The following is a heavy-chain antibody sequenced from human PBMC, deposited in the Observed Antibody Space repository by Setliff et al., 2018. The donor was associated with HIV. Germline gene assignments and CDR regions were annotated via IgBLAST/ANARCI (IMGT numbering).Heavy chain of an antibody. CDR1: GGSFRGCY. V-gene: IGHV4-34*01. CDR3: ARGWVATRGYFDY. D-gene: IGHD5-12*01. Sequence: PSETLSLTCAVYGGSFRGCYWTWIRQPPGKGLEWIGSIYQSGSTSYNPSLSSRLTISVDTSKNQVSLRLSSVTAADTAVYYCARGWVATRGYFDYWGQGTLVTVSS. CDR2: IYQSGST. J-gene: IGHJ4*02.